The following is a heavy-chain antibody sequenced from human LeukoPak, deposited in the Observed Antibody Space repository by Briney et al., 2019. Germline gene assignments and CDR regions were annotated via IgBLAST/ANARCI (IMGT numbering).Heavy chain of an antibody. CDR2: INHSGTT. J-gene: IGHJ4*02. CDR1: GGSFSSYF. CDR3: ARHGIWFGEFLSPFDY. V-gene: IGHV4-34*01. Sequence: SETLSLTCAGYGGSFSSYFWTWIRQTPGKGLEWIGEINHSGTTNYNPSLKSRVTMSVDTSKDQFSLKLSSVTAADTAVYYCARHGIWFGEFLSPFDYWGQGTLVTVSS. D-gene: IGHD3-10*01.